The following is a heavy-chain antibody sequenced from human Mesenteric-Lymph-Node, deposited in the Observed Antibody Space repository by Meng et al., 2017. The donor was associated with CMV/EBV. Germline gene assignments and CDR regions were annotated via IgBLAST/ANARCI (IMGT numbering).Heavy chain of an antibody. Sequence: GADRLKPSGPLSVRLPANGGSFSGDYWNWIRQSPEKGLEWIGEINHSGSTTYNPSFTSRIIISVDTSTNQISLNMSSVTAADTAVYYCARGSSYDILTGYFDYWGQGALVTVSS. CDR3: ARGSSYDILTGYFDY. J-gene: IGHJ4*02. V-gene: IGHV4-34*01. D-gene: IGHD3-9*01. CDR2: INHSGST. CDR1: GGSFSGDY.